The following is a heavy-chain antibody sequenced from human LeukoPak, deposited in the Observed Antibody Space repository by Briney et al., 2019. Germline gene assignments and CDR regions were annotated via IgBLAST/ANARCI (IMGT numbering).Heavy chain of an antibody. CDR2: ISYDGINK. J-gene: IGHJ4*02. Sequence: GGYLRLSCAASGFTFSSYAMHWVRQAPGKGLEWVAVISYDGINKYYADSVKGRFTISRDNSKNTLYLQMNSLRTEDTAVYYCAKDLLMYNWNYYFDYWGQGTLVTVSS. CDR1: GFTFSSYA. D-gene: IGHD1-7*01. CDR3: AKDLLMYNWNYYFDY. V-gene: IGHV3-30*04.